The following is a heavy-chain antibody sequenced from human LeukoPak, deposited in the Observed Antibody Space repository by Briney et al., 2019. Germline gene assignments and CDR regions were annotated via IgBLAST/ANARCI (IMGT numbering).Heavy chain of an antibody. J-gene: IGHJ5*01. Sequence: GGSLRLSCAASGFTFSSYWMSWVRQAPGKGLEWVANIKQDGSEKYYVDSVKGRFTISRDNAKNSLYLQMNSLSAEDTAVYYCARVDSSSWFDYWGQGTLVTVSS. D-gene: IGHD6-13*01. CDR3: ARVDSSSWFDY. V-gene: IGHV3-7*01. CDR2: IKQDGSEK. CDR1: GFTFSSYW.